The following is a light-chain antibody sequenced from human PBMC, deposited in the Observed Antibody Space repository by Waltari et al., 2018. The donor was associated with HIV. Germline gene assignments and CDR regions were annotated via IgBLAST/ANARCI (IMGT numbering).Light chain of an antibody. J-gene: IGLJ1*01. CDR3: CSYAGTNIWV. CDR2: DVD. CDR1: NNDLGPYSY. V-gene: IGLV2-11*01. Sequence: QSALTQPRPVSGSPGQSVTIYCTGSNNDLGPYSYVSWYQHHPGEAPTVIIYDVDQRPSGVPDRFSGSRSGNTASLTISGLQTEDESDYYCCSYAGTNIWVFGTGTKVTV.